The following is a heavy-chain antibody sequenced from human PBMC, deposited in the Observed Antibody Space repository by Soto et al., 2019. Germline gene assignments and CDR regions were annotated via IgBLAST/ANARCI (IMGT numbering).Heavy chain of an antibody. V-gene: IGHV1-3*05. CDR3: ALDFSMVVVAPGY. J-gene: IGHJ4*02. CDR2: INAGNSDT. CDR1: GYTFTSYA. Sequence: QVQLVQSGAEEKKPGASVKVSCKASGYTFTSYAMHWVRQAPGQRLEWIGWINAGNSDTEYSQKFQGRVTITSDTSASTAYMELSSLRSEDTAVYSCALDFSMVVVAPGYGGQGTLVTFSS. D-gene: IGHD3-22*01.